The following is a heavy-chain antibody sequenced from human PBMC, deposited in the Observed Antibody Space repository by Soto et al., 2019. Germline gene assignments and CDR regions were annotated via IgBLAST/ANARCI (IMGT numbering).Heavy chain of an antibody. CDR1: GGSISSSNW. V-gene: IGHV4-4*02. J-gene: IGHJ5*02. Sequence: SETLSLTCAVSGGSISSSNWWSWVRQPPGKGLEWIGEIYHSGSTNYNPSLKSRVTISVGKSKNQFSLKLSSVTAADTAVYYCARTSIAARPGHFTSWFDPWGQGTLVTAPQ. CDR3: ARTSIAARPGHFTSWFDP. CDR2: IYHSGST. D-gene: IGHD6-6*01.